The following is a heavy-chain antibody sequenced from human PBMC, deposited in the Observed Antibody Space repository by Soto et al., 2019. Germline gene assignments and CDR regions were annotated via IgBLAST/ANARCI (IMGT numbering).Heavy chain of an antibody. CDR2: INSDGSST. J-gene: IGHJ6*03. D-gene: IGHD3-9*01. CDR3: ARVTRYFDWSQSTDYYYYYYMDV. V-gene: IGHV3-74*01. Sequence: PGGSLRLSCAASGFTFSSYWMHWVRQAPGKGLVWVSRINSDGSSTSYADSVKGRFTISRDNAKNTLYLQMNSLRAEDTAVYYCARVTRYFDWSQSTDYYYYYYMDVWGKGTTVTVSS. CDR1: GFTFSSYW.